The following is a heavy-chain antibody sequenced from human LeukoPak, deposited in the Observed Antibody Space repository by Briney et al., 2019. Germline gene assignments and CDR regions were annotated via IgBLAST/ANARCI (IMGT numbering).Heavy chain of an antibody. J-gene: IGHJ4*02. Sequence: GASVKVSCKASGYTFTGYYMHWVRQAPGQGLEWMGWINPNSGGTNYAQKFQGRVTRTRDTSISTAYMELSRLRSDDTAVYYCARGHTHSSGWYTVDYWGQGTLVTVSS. D-gene: IGHD6-19*01. CDR1: GYTFTGYY. CDR2: INPNSGGT. CDR3: ARGHTHSSGWYTVDY. V-gene: IGHV1-2*02.